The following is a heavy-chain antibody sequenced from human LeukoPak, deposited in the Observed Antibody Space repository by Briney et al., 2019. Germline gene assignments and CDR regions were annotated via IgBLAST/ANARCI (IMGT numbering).Heavy chain of an antibody. CDR3: ASLVVGNLYFGNHEDY. V-gene: IGHV1-69*13. CDR1: GGTFSSYA. CDR2: IIPIFGTA. Sequence: SVKVSCKASGGTFSSYAISWVRQAPGQGLEWMGGIIPIFGTANYAQKFQGRVTITADESTSTAYMELSSLRSEDTAVYYCASLVVGNLYFGNHEDYWGQGALVTVSS. D-gene: IGHD1-14*01. J-gene: IGHJ4*02.